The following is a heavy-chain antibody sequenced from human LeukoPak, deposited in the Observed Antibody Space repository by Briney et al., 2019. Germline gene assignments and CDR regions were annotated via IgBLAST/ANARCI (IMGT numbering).Heavy chain of an antibody. CDR2: IYTSGRT. CDR1: GGSISRYY. J-gene: IGHJ1*01. CDR3: VRHYYDSGTAKGYFQH. Sequence: SETLSLTCTVSGGSISRYYWSWIRPPAGKGLEWIGRIYTSGRTNYKPSLKSRVTMSVDTSKNQFSLNLNSLTTADTAVYYCVRHYYDSGTAKGYFQHWGQGTLVTVSS. V-gene: IGHV4-4*07. D-gene: IGHD3-10*01.